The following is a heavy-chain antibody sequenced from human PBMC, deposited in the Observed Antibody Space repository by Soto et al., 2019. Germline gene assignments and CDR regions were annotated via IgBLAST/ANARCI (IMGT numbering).Heavy chain of an antibody. Sequence: SETLSLTCSVSGVSTTAYYWGWVRQAPGRGLEWIGFTHHIVYINYSPSFKSRVTMSVDPSKNQISLKLTSVTATDTAVYYCARLQNFVNWSFDHWGQGALVTVSS. CDR3: ARLQNFVNWSFDH. V-gene: IGHV4-59*08. CDR2: THHIVYI. CDR1: GVSTTAYY. J-gene: IGHJ4*02. D-gene: IGHD3-3*01.